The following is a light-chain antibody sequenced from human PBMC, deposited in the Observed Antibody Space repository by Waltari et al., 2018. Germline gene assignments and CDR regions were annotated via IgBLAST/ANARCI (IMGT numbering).Light chain of an antibody. CDR2: DVS. CDR3: SSYTTSITLV. V-gene: IGLV2-14*03. Sequence: QSALTQPASVSGSPGQSITIPCAGTSRDVGGYDSVSWYQQHPGKAPKLMIYDVSNRPSGVSSRFSGSKSGNTASLTISGLQAEDEANYYCSSYTTSITLVFGGGTKLTVL. J-gene: IGLJ2*01. CDR1: SRDVGGYDS.